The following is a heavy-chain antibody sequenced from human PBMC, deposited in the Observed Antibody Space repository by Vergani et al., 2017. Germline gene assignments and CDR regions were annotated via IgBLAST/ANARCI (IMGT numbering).Heavy chain of an antibody. D-gene: IGHD6-19*01. CDR2: IYYSGST. CDR3: ARHSTVEWLVKLGWIDP. CDR1: GASIRSSNYY. J-gene: IGHJ5*02. V-gene: IGHV4-39*01. Sequence: QLQLQESGPGLVKPSATLSLTCSVSGASIRSSNYYWGWIRQPPGKGLEWIASIYYSGSTNYNPSLKSRVTISVDTSKNQFSLKLSSVTAADTAVYFCARHSTVEWLVKLGWIDPWGQRILVTVSS.